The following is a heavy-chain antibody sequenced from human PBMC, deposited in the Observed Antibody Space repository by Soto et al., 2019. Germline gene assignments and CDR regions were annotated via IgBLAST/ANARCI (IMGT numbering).Heavy chain of an antibody. D-gene: IGHD3-16*01. J-gene: IGHJ6*02. V-gene: IGHV3-7*03. CDR2: IKQDGSEK. CDR1: GFTFSSYW. Sequence: GGSLRLSCAASGFTFSSYWMSWVRQAPGKGLEWVANIKQDGSEKYYVDSVKGRFTISRDNAKNSLYLQMNSLRAEDTAVYYCAREEGLPIGGGEDYYYYYGMDVWGQGTTVTVSS. CDR3: AREEGLPIGGGEDYYYYYGMDV.